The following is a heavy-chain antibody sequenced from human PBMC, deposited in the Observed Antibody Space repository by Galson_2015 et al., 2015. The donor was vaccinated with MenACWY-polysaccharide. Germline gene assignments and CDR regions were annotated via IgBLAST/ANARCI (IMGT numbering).Heavy chain of an antibody. J-gene: IGHJ4*02. Sequence: SLRLSCAASGFTFSSYWMHWVRQAPGKGLVWVSRINSDGSSTRYADSVKGRFTISRDNAKNTLYLQMNSLRADDTAVYYCAREVTGKASFDYWGQGTLVTVSS. V-gene: IGHV3-74*01. CDR1: GFTFSSYW. CDR3: AREVTGKASFDY. CDR2: INSDGSST. D-gene: IGHD1-20*01.